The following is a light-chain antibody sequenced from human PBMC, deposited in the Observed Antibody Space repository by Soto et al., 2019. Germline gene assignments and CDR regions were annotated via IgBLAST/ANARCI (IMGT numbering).Light chain of an antibody. Sequence: IVLTQSPGTLSLSPGERATLSCRASQSVSSSYLAWYQQKPGQAPRLLISGASGRATGIPDRFSGSGSGTVFNLTISRLEPEDFAVYYCQPYVSSPLFTFGPGTKVDIK. CDR3: QPYVSSPLFT. V-gene: IGKV3-20*01. CDR1: QSVSSSY. CDR2: GAS. J-gene: IGKJ3*01.